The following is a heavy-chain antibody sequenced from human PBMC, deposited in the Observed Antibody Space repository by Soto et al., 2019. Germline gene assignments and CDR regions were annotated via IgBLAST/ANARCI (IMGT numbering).Heavy chain of an antibody. CDR3: AGSDYGGRPDGRYYGMDV. CDR2: IYYSGRT. J-gene: IGHJ6*02. Sequence: QVQLQDSGPGLVKPSQTLSLTCTVSGGSLSSGGYYWSWIRQHPGTGLAWIGYIYYSGRTYYNPALKCRVTISVDTSKIQFCLMLRCVTAADTAVYYCAGSDYGGRPDGRYYGMDVWGHGTTVTVSS. D-gene: IGHD4-17*01. V-gene: IGHV4-31*03. CDR1: GGSLSSGGYY.